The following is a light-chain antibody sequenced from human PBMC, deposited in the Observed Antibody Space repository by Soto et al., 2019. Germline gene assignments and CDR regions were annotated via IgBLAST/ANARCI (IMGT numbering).Light chain of an antibody. V-gene: IGKV4-1*01. CDR1: QSVLYSPHNKNY. CDR3: QQYYSTPPA. Sequence: IVMTQSPDSLAVSLGERATINCKSSQSVLYSPHNKNYLAWYQQKPGQPPNLLIYWASTRESGVPDRFSGSESGTDFTLTISSLQAEDVAVYYCQQYYSTPPAVGQGTKVEIK. J-gene: IGKJ1*01. CDR2: WAS.